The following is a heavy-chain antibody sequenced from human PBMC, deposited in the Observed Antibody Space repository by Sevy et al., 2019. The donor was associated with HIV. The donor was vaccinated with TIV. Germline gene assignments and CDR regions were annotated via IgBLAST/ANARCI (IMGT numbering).Heavy chain of an antibody. Sequence: GGSLRLSCAASGFTFSTYAMHWVRQAPGKGLEWVAVISYDGSYKNYADSVKDRFTISRDNSKNTLYLQMNSLRADDAAIYFCTREAGDGDACSPSDYWGQGTLVTVSS. CDR3: TREAGDGDACSPSDY. CDR1: GFTFSTYA. D-gene: IGHD2-21*01. J-gene: IGHJ4*02. CDR2: ISYDGSYK. V-gene: IGHV3-30-3*01.